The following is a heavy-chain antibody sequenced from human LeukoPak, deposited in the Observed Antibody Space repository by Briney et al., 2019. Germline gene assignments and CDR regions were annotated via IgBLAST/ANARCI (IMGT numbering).Heavy chain of an antibody. V-gene: IGHV3-66*01. CDR1: GFTVSXXX. CDR2: XYADGTT. D-gene: IGHD1-1*01. J-gene: IGHJ4*02. CDR3: ARDIPGENWILD. Sequence: GGSLRLSCAASGFTVSXXXXXXVRQAXXXXXXWVSVXYADGTTYYXXSXXXXVTIXXDNSKNTLYLQMNSLRAEDTALYYCARDIPGENWILDWGQGTLVTVSS.